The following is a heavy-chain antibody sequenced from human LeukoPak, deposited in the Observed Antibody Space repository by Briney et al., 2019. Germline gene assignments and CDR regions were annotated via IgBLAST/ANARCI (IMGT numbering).Heavy chain of an antibody. D-gene: IGHD2-15*01. Sequence: ASVKVSCKASGGTFSSYAISWVRQAPGQGLEWMGGIIPIFGTANYAQKFQGRVTITADESTSTAYMELSSLRSEDTAVYYCAKEPRKIGSLNWFDPWGQGTLVTVSS. CDR3: AKEPRKIGSLNWFDP. J-gene: IGHJ5*02. CDR2: IIPIFGTA. CDR1: GGTFSSYA. V-gene: IGHV1-69*13.